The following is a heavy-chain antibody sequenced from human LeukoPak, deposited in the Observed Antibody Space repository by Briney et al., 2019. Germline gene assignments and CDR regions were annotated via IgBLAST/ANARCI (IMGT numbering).Heavy chain of an antibody. D-gene: IGHD3-10*01. CDR1: GRSISSSY. J-gene: IGHJ2*01. Sequence: PSATLSHTWTVSGRSISSSYWGWFRQPAGTGLEWLARLYYTGSTNYTPSLKTRVTISVDTSENQFSLKLSSVTAADTAVYYCARGQEVPVRRSSPYWYFDLWGRGTLVTVSS. V-gene: IGHV4-4*07. CDR2: LYYTGST. CDR3: ARGQEVPVRRSSPYWYFDL.